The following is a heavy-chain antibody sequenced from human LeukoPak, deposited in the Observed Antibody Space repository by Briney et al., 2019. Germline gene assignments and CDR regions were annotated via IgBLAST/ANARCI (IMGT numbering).Heavy chain of an antibody. V-gene: IGHV4-59*01. CDR2: IYYSRST. D-gene: IGHD1-26*01. CDR1: GGSISSYY. CDR3: ARGFNEWELHLFDY. J-gene: IGHJ4*02. Sequence: SDTLSLTCTVSGGSISSYYWSWIRQPPGKGLEWIGYIYYSRSTNYNPSLKSRVTISVDTYKNQFSLKLSSVTAADTAVYYCARGFNEWELHLFDYGGQGTLVTVSS.